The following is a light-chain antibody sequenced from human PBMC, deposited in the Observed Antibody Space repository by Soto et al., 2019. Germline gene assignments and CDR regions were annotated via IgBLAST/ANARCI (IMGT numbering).Light chain of an antibody. J-gene: IGKJ1*01. Sequence: EIVLTQSPATLSVSPGERVTLSCRASQSVDINLAWYQQEPGQAPRLLIYGASTRATDMSGTFSGRGSGTEFTLTISNVRPEDFAVYYCQQYRSWPRTFGQGTKVDI. V-gene: IGKV3-15*01. CDR1: QSVDIN. CDR2: GAS. CDR3: QQYRSWPRT.